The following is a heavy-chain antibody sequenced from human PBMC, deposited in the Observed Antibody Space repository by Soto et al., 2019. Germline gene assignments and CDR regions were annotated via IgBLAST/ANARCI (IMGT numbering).Heavy chain of an antibody. J-gene: IGHJ4*02. CDR1: GGTFSSYA. V-gene: IGHV1-69*12. CDR3: ASPGIAVAGTGGFDY. CDR2: IIPIFGTA. Sequence: QVQLVQSGAEVKKPGSSVKVSCKASGGTFSSYAISWVRQAPGQGLEWMGGIIPIFGTANYAQKFQGRVTITADESTSTAYRELSSLRSEDTAVYYCASPGIAVAGTGGFDYWGQGTLVTVSS. D-gene: IGHD6-19*01.